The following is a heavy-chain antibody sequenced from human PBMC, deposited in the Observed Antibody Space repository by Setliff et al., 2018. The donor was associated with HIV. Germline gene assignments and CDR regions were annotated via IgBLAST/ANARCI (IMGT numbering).Heavy chain of an antibody. V-gene: IGHV1-69*06. CDR2: IIPVFGTA. Sequence: GASVKVSCKASGGTFSDSAINWVRQAPGQGLEWMGRIIPVFGTANYAPKFPDRVTITADKSTSTAYLELSSLRSDDTAVYYCAKEAATTYYYRYMDVWGTG. CDR3: AKEAATTYYYRYMDV. J-gene: IGHJ6*03. D-gene: IGHD6-25*01. CDR1: GGTFSDSA.